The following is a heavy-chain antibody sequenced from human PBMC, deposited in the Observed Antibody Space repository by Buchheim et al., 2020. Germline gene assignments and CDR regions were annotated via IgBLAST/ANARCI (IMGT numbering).Heavy chain of an antibody. D-gene: IGHD3-9*01. V-gene: IGHV4-59*08. CDR3: ARHTSYYDILTGPQNYYYYGMDV. Sequence: QVQLQESGPGLVKPSETLSLTCTVSGGSISSYYWSWIRQPPGKGLEWIGYIYYSVSTNYNPPLKSRVTISVDTSKNQFSLKLSSVTAADTAVYYCARHTSYYDILTGPQNYYYYGMDVWGQGTT. J-gene: IGHJ6*02. CDR1: GGSISSYY. CDR2: IYYSVST.